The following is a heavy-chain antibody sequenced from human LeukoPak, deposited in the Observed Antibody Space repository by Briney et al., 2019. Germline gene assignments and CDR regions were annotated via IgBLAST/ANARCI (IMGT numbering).Heavy chain of an antibody. V-gene: IGHV3-23*01. J-gene: IGHJ5*02. CDR1: GFTFSSYA. CDR2: ISGSGGTI. CDR3: AGGYSNYRNWFDP. D-gene: IGHD4-11*01. Sequence: PGGSLRLSCAASGFTFSSYAMSWVRQAPGKGLEWVSAISGSGGTIYYADSVKGRFTISRDNAKNSLYLQLNSLRAEDTAVYYCAGGYSNYRNWFDPWGQGTLVTVSS.